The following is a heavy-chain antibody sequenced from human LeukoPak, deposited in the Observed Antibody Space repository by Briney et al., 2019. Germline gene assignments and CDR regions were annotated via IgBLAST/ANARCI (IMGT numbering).Heavy chain of an antibody. J-gene: IGHJ4*02. V-gene: IGHV3-30*18. Sequence: GGSLRLSCAASGFTFSSYGMHWVRQAPGKGLEGVAVISYDGSNKYYADSVKGRFTISRDNSKNTLYLQMNSLRAEDTAVYYCAKDRGARVRSIDYWGQGTLVTVSS. D-gene: IGHD4-17*01. CDR2: ISYDGSNK. CDR1: GFTFSSYG. CDR3: AKDRGARVRSIDY.